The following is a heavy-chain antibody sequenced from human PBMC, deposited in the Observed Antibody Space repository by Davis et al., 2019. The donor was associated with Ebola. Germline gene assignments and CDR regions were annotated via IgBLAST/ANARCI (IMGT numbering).Heavy chain of an antibody. D-gene: IGHD4-17*01. CDR1: GFTFSSYG. CDR2: IRYDGSNK. CDR3: ARSYGREYYYYGMDV. J-gene: IGHJ6*02. V-gene: IGHV3-30*02. Sequence: PGGSLRLSCAASGFTFSSYGMHWVRQAPGKGLEWVAFIRYDGSNKYYADSVKGRFTISRDNSKNTLYLQMNSLRAEDTAVYYCARSYGREYYYYGMDVWGQGTTVTVSS.